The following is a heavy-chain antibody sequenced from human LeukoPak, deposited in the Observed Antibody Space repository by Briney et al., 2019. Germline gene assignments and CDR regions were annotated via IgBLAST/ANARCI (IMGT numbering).Heavy chain of an antibody. CDR2: ISSSGSTI. CDR3: ARNVYNFNY. D-gene: IGHD3-10*02. CDR1: GFTFSSYE. V-gene: IGHV3-48*03. J-gene: IGHJ4*02. Sequence: GGSLRLSCAASGFTFSSYEMNWVRQAPGKGLEWVSYISSSGSTIYYADSVQGRFTISRDNAQNSLYLQMSSLRAEDTAVYYCARNVYNFNYWGQGTLVTVSS.